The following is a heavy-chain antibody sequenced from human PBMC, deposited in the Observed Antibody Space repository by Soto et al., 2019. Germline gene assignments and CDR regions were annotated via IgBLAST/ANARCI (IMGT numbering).Heavy chain of an antibody. J-gene: IGHJ6*03. D-gene: IGHD2-15*01. CDR2: IYYSGST. CDR1: GGSISSYY. Sequence: QVQLQESGPGLVKPSETLSLTCTVSGGSISSYYWSWIRQPPGKGLEWIGYIYYSGSTNYNPSLKSRVTISVDTSKNQFSLKLSAVTAADTAVYYCARAPIVVVAAIHPPGYYYMDVWGKGTTVTVSS. V-gene: IGHV4-59*01. CDR3: ARAPIVVVAAIHPPGYYYMDV.